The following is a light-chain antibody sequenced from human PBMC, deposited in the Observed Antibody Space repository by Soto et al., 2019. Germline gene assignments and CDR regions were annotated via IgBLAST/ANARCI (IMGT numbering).Light chain of an antibody. Sequence: DIQMTQSPSSLSASVGDRVTITCRASQRISYYLNWFQQKPGRAPKLLIYAASSLEAGVPSRYSGSGSGTDFTLTISRLEPEDFAVYYCQQYGSSPRTFGQGTKVDIK. CDR3: QQYGSSPRT. CDR2: AAS. V-gene: IGKV1-39*01. J-gene: IGKJ1*01. CDR1: QRISYY.